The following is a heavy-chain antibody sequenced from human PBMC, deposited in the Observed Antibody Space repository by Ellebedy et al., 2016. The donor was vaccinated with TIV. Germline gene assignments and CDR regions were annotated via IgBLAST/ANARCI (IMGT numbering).Heavy chain of an antibody. CDR1: GGSIRSSSYY. J-gene: IGHJ4*02. D-gene: IGHD3-10*01. CDR3: ARDIGGANSDY. Sequence: MPSETLSLTCTVSGGSIRSSSYYWGWIRQPPGKGLEWIGEINHSGSTNYNPSLKSRVTISVDKSKNQFSLKLSCVTAADTAVYYCARDIGGANSDYWGQGTLVTVSS. V-gene: IGHV4-39*07. CDR2: INHSGST.